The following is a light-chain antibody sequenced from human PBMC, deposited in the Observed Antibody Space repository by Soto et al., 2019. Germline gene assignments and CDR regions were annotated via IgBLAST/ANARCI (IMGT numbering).Light chain of an antibody. V-gene: IGLV2-8*01. Sequence: QSALTQPPSASGSPGQSVTISCTGTSSDIGGYKFVSWYQQHPGKAPKLMIYEVSKRPSGVPDRFSGSKSGNTASLTVSGLQADDEADYYCSSYAGSNHVLFGGGTKLNVL. CDR1: SSDIGGYKF. CDR3: SSYAGSNHVL. J-gene: IGLJ2*01. CDR2: EVS.